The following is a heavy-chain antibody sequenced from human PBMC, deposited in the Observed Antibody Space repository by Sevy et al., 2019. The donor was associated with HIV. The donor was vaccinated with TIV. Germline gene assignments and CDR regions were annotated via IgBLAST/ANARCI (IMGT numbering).Heavy chain of an antibody. Sequence: GGSLRLSCAASGFTVSSNYMNWVRQAPGKGLEWVSVIYSGGSTYYADSVKGRFTISRDNSKNTLYLQMNSLRAEDTAVYYCVYATLSYWGQGTLVTVSS. CDR3: VYATLSY. J-gene: IGHJ4*02. CDR1: GFTVSSNY. V-gene: IGHV3-53*01. D-gene: IGHD1-26*01. CDR2: IYSGGST.